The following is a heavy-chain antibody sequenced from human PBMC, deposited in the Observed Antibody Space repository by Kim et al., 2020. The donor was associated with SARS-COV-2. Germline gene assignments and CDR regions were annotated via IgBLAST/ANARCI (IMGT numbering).Heavy chain of an antibody. CDR1: GFSVSDNY. V-gene: IGHV3-53*01. Sequence: PGGSLRLSCAASGFSVSDNYMTWVRQAPGKGLEWVSLTYLGGTSRYADSVQGRFSVSRDDSGNTLSLQMDSLRADDTAVYYCAGGLVRYFFDYWGQGALVTVSS. CDR2: TYLGGTS. D-gene: IGHD6-6*01. CDR3: AGGLVRYFFDY. J-gene: IGHJ4*02.